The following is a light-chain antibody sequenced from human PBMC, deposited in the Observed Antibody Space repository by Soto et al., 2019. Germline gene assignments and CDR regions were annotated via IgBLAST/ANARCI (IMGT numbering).Light chain of an antibody. V-gene: IGKV1-27*01. CDR3: QKYNSAPSLT. CDR1: QGIRNY. CDR2: AAS. Sequence: DIQMTQSPSSLSASVGDRVTITCRASQGIRNYLAWYQQKPGKVPKLLIYAASTLQSGVPSRFSSSGSGTDFTLTISSLQPEDVATYYCQKYNSAPSLTFGGGTKVEIK. J-gene: IGKJ4*01.